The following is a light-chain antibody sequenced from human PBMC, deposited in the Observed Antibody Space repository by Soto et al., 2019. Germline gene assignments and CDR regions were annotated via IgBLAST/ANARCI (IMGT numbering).Light chain of an antibody. CDR2: DAS. Sequence: IGLTQSPGTVSLSKGERATLSCRTSLSVSVYLDWYQQKPGQAPRLLISDASNRATGIPARFSGSGSGTDFTLTISRLEAEDFAVYYCQQYGSSSWTFGQGTKVDIK. CDR1: LSVSVY. V-gene: IGKV3-20*01. CDR3: QQYGSSSWT. J-gene: IGKJ1*01.